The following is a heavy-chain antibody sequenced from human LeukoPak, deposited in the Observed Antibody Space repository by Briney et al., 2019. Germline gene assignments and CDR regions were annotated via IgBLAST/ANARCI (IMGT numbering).Heavy chain of an antibody. Sequence: GASVKVSCKASGYTFTSYGISWVRQAPGQGLEWMGWISAYNGNTNYAQKLQGRVTMTTDTSTSTAYMELRSLRSDDTAVYYCARTRNYYDSSGYGYWGQGTLVTVSS. CDR1: GYTFTSYG. J-gene: IGHJ4*02. CDR2: ISAYNGNT. CDR3: ARTRNYYDSSGYGY. D-gene: IGHD3-22*01. V-gene: IGHV1-18*01.